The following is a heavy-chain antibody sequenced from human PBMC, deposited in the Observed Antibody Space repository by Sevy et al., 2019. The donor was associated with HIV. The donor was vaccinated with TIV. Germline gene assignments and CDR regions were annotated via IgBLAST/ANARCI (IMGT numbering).Heavy chain of an antibody. CDR3: ARGATAMVTDFDY. CDR1: GFTFSSYA. V-gene: IGHV3-30-3*01. Sequence: GGCLRLSCAASGFTFSSYAMHWVRQAPGKGLEWVAVISYDGSNKYYADSVKGRFTISRDNSKNTLYLQMNSLRAEDTAVYYCARGATAMVTDFDYWGQGTLVTVFS. CDR2: ISYDGSNK. D-gene: IGHD5-18*01. J-gene: IGHJ4*02.